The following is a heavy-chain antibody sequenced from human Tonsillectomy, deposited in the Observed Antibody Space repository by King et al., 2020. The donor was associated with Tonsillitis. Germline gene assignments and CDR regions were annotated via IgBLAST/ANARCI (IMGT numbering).Heavy chain of an antibody. Sequence: VQLVESGGGVVQPGRSLRLSCAASGFTFSSYGMHWVRQAPGKGLEWVAVISYDGSNKYYADSVKGRFTISRDNSKNTLYLQMHSLRAEDTAVYYCAKDRDGCLDYWGQGTLVTVSS. CDR3: AKDRDGCLDY. CDR2: ISYDGSNK. CDR1: GFTFSSYG. D-gene: IGHD5-24*01. V-gene: IGHV3-30*18. J-gene: IGHJ4*02.